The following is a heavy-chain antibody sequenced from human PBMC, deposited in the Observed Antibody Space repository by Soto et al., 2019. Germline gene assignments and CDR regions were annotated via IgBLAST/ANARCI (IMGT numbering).Heavy chain of an antibody. CDR3: ARSLRAAAGTPHHYGTDV. J-gene: IGHJ6*02. CDR2: IYPGDSDT. CDR1: GYSFTSYW. Sequence: GESLKISCKGSGYSFTSYWIGWVRQMPGKGLEWMGIIYPGDSDTRYSPSFQGQVTISADKSISTAYLQWSSLKASDTAMYYCARSLRAAAGTPHHYGTDVSGQGTTVIVSS. D-gene: IGHD6-13*01. V-gene: IGHV5-51*01.